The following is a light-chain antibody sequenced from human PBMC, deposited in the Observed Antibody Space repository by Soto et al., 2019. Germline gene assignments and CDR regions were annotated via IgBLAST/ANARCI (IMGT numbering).Light chain of an antibody. CDR1: QSISSW. CDR2: DAS. V-gene: IGKV1-5*01. J-gene: IGKJ2*01. Sequence: DIPMTQSPSTLSASVGDRVTITCRASQSISSWLAWYQQKPGKAPKLLIYDASSLESGVPSRFSGSGSGTEVTLTISSLLPDDFATYYCQQYNSYLYTFGQGTKLEIK. CDR3: QQYNSYLYT.